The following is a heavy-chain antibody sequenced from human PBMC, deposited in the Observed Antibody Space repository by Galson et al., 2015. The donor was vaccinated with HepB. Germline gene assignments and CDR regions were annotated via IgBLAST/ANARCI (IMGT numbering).Heavy chain of an antibody. D-gene: IGHD4-17*01. CDR2: IGTAGDP. CDR3: ARATLLDYGVAFDI. J-gene: IGHJ3*02. CDR1: GFTFSSYD. V-gene: IGHV3-13*05. Sequence: SLRLSCAASGFTFSSYDMHWDRQATGKGLEWVSAIGTAGDPYYPGSVKGRFTISRENAKNSLYLQMNSLRAGDTAVYYCARATLLDYGVAFDIWGQGTMVTVSS.